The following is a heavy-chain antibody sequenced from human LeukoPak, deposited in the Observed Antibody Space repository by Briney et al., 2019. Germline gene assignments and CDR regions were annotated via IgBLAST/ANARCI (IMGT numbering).Heavy chain of an antibody. Sequence: PGGSLRLSCAASGFTFSSYGMHWVRQAPGKGLEWVAFIRYDGSNKYYADSVKGRFTISRDNSKNTLYLQMNSLRAEDTAVYYCANQDIVVVPAATVDYWGQGTLVTVSS. CDR2: IRYDGSNK. CDR3: ANQDIVVVPAATVDY. D-gene: IGHD2-2*01. V-gene: IGHV3-30*02. J-gene: IGHJ4*02. CDR1: GFTFSSYG.